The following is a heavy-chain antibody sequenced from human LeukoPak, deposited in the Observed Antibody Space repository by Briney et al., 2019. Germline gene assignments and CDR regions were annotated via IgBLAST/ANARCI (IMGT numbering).Heavy chain of an antibody. J-gene: IGHJ6*03. Sequence: GGSLRLSCAASGFIVSTNYMSWVRQAPGKGLEWVSLNYDGGKTYYADSVKGRFTISRDNSKTTLFLQMNSLRAEETAVYYCARGAGYPFYMDVWGKGTTVTVSS. D-gene: IGHD5-18*01. CDR1: GFIVSTNY. V-gene: IGHV3-66*02. CDR2: NYDGGKT. CDR3: ARGAGYPFYMDV.